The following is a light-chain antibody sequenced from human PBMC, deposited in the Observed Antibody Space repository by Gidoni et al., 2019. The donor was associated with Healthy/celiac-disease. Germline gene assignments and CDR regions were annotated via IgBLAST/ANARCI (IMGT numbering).Light chain of an antibody. CDR3: QQSYRTPPIT. CDR1: QSINNY. V-gene: IGKV1-39*01. Sequence: DIQITQTPSSLSASVGDRVTITCRASQSINNYLNWYQQKPGKAPKLLIYAASSLQSGVPSRFSGSGSGTDFTLTISSLQPEYFATYYCQQSYRTPPITFGQGTRLEIK. CDR2: AAS. J-gene: IGKJ5*01.